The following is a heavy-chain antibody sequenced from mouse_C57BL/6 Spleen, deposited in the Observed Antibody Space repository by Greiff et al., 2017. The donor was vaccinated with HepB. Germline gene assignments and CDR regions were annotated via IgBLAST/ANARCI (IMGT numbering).Heavy chain of an antibody. V-gene: IGHV2-5*01. CDR1: GFSLTSYG. CDR2: IWRGGST. J-gene: IGHJ4*01. Sequence: VHLVESGPGLVQPSQSLSITCTVSGFSLTSYGVHWVRQSPGKGLEWLGVIWRGGSTDYNAAFMSRLSITKDNSKGQVFFKMNSLQADDTAIYYCAKKGHYDYDDAMDYWGQGTSVTVSS. CDR3: AKKGHYDYDDAMDY. D-gene: IGHD2-4*01.